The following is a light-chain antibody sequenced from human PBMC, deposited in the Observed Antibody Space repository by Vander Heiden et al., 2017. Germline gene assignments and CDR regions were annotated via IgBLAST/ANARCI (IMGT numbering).Light chain of an antibody. CDR2: DVD. CDR3: CSFAGSYTFV. J-gene: IGLJ2*01. Sequence: QSALTQPRSVSRSPGQSVTISCTGTSSDVGGYNYVSWYQQHLGKAPKVMVYDVDKRPSGVPDRFSGSKSGNTASLTISGLQTEDEADYYCCSFAGSYTFVFGGGTKLTVL. CDR1: SSDVGGYNY. V-gene: IGLV2-11*01.